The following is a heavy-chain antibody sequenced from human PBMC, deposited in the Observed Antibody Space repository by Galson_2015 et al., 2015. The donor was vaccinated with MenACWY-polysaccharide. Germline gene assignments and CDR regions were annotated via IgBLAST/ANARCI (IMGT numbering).Heavy chain of an antibody. Sequence: SVKVSCKASGYTFTSYYMHWVRQAPGQGLEWMGIINPSGGSTSYAQKFQGRVTMTRDTSTSTVYMELSSLRSEDTAVYYCAKGYCSSTSCSEMANRGAFDIWGQGTMVTVSS. V-gene: IGHV1-46*01. CDR1: GYTFTSYY. D-gene: IGHD2-2*01. CDR3: AKGYCSSTSCSEMANRGAFDI. CDR2: INPSGGST. J-gene: IGHJ3*02.